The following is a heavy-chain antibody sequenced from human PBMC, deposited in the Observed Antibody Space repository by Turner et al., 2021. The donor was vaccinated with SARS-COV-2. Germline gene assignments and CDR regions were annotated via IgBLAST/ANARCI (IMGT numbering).Heavy chain of an antibody. CDR2: IYIGGST. CDR1: GITVSSNY. D-gene: IGHD3-9*01. CDR3: ARDLNYYGMDV. V-gene: IGHV3-53*04. J-gene: IGHJ6*02. Sequence: EVQLVESGGGLVQSGGSLRLSCAGYGITVSSNYMSWVRQAPGKGLEWVSVIYIGGSTYYADSVKSRCTISRHKSKNTLYLQMNSLRAEDTAVYYCARDLNYYGMDVWGQGTTVTVSS.